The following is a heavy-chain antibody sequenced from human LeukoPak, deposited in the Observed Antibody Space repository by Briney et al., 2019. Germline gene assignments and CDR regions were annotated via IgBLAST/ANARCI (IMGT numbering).Heavy chain of an antibody. CDR2: INPNSGGT. J-gene: IGHJ4*02. D-gene: IGHD5-12*01. CDR3: ARAPPMVAKYYFDY. Sequence: GGSVKVSCKASGYTFTAFYMHWVRQAPGQGLEWMGWINPNSGGTNYAQKFQGWVTMTRDTPISTAYMELSRLRSDDTAVYYCARAPPMVAKYYFDYWGQGTLVTVSS. V-gene: IGHV1-2*04. CDR1: GYTFTAFY.